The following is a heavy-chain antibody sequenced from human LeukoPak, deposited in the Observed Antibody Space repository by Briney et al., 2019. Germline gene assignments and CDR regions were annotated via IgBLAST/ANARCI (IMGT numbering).Heavy chain of an antibody. J-gene: IGHJ4*02. V-gene: IGHV3-23*01. CDR1: GFTFSNAW. D-gene: IGHD2-15*01. CDR3: AGEIVSSFFDF. Sequence: GGSLRLSCAASGFTFSNAWMSWVRQAPGKRLEWVSTISDAGETTYYADSLRGRFTISRDNSRNTMYLQINSLRVDDTAVYYCAGEIVSSFFDFWGQGALITVAS. CDR2: ISDAGETT.